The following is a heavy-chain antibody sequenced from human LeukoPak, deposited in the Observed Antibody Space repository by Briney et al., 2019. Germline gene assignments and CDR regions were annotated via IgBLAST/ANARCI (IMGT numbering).Heavy chain of an antibody. Sequence: ETLSLTCAVYGASFSDYYWSWIRQAPGKGLEWVSALSGSGGNTFYADSVKGRFTISRDNSKNTLYLQMYSLRAEDTAVYYCATPVPHGSDPSLYYYYMDVWGKGTTVTISS. V-gene: IGHV3-23*01. CDR3: ATPVPHGSDPSLYYYYMDV. CDR1: GASFSDYY. D-gene: IGHD3-10*01. J-gene: IGHJ6*03. CDR2: LSGSGGNT.